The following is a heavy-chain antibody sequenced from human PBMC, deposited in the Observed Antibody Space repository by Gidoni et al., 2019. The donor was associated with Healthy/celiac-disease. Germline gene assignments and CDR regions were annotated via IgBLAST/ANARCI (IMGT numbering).Heavy chain of an antibody. CDR3: ARGSASRVHYYYGMDV. J-gene: IGHJ6*02. V-gene: IGHV3-64*02. Sequence: EVQLVESGEGLVKPGGSLRLSCAASAFTFSSSAMPWVRQAPGKGLEYVSAISSNGGSTYYADSVKGRFTISRDNSKNTLYLQMGSLRAEDMAVYYCARGSASRVHYYYGMDVWGQGTTVTVSS. CDR1: AFTFSSSA. CDR2: ISSNGGST.